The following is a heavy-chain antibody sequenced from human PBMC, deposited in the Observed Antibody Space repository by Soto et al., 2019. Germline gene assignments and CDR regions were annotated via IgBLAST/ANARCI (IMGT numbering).Heavy chain of an antibody. D-gene: IGHD2-2*01. J-gene: IGHJ4*02. Sequence: HPGGSLRLSCAASGFTFSTYAMNWVRQPPGKGLEWVSSISGSGAYTYYADSVQGRFTISRDNSKNTLNLQMNSLRAEDTAVYYCARDRHPYSTKYYFDYWGQGTLVTVSS. CDR3: ARDRHPYSTKYYFDY. CDR1: GFTFSTYA. V-gene: IGHV3-23*01. CDR2: ISGSGAYT.